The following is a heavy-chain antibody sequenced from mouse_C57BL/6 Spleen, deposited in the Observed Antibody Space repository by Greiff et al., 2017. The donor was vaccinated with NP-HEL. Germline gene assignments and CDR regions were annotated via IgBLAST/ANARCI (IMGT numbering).Heavy chain of an antibody. V-gene: IGHV10-3*01. Sequence: EVQLVESGGGLVQPKGSLKLSCAASGFTFNTYAMHWVRQAPGKGLEWVARIRSKSSNYATYYADSVKDRFTISSDDSQSMLYLQMNNLKTEDTAMYYCVRDKGIYYDPAWFAYWGQGTLVTVSA. D-gene: IGHD2-4*01. CDR3: VRDKGIYYDPAWFAY. CDR2: IRSKSSNYAT. CDR1: GFTFNTYA. J-gene: IGHJ3*01.